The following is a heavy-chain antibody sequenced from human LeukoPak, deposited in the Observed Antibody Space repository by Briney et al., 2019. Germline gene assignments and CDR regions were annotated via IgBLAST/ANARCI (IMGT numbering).Heavy chain of an antibody. CDR3: ATTVTTYGSFDH. Sequence: ASVKVSCTASGYTFTSYYMHWVRQAPGQGLEWMGIINPSGGSTSYAQKFQGRVTMTRDTSTSTVYMELSSLRSEDTAVYYCATTVTTYGSFDHWGQGTLVTVSS. V-gene: IGHV1-46*01. CDR2: INPSGGST. J-gene: IGHJ4*02. D-gene: IGHD4-17*01. CDR1: GYTFTSYY.